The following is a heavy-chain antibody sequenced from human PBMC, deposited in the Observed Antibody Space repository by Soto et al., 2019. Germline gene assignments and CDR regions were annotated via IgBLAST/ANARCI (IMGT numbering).Heavy chain of an antibody. D-gene: IGHD2-15*01. CDR3: AKDVAASDYYYYGMDV. CDR2: ISGSGGST. J-gene: IGHJ6*02. V-gene: IGHV3-23*01. Sequence: HPGGSLXLSCAASGFTFSSYAMSWVRQAPGKGLEWVSAISGSGGSTYYADSVKGRFTISRDNSKNTLYLQMNSLRAEDTAVYYCAKDVAASDYYYYGMDVWGQGTTVTVSS. CDR1: GFTFSSYA.